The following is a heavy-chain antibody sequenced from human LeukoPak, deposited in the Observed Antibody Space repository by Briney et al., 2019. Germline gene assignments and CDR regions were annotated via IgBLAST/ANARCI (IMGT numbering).Heavy chain of an antibody. CDR3: ARVATIYYYYMDV. CDR1: GFTFSSYE. J-gene: IGHJ6*03. D-gene: IGHD5-12*01. CDR2: ISSSGSTI. V-gene: IGHV3-48*03. Sequence: GGSLRLSCAASGFTFSSYEMNWVRQAPGKGLERVSYISSSGSTIYYADSVKGRFTISRDNAKNSLYLQMNSLRAEDTAVYYCARVATIYYYYMDVWGKGTTVTVSS.